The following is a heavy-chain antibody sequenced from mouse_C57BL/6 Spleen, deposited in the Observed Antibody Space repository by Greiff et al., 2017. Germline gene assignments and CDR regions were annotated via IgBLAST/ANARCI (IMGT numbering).Heavy chain of an antibody. D-gene: IGHD1-1*01. CDR1: GYTFTDYN. Sequence: VQLQQSGPELVKPGASVKMSCKASGYTFTDYNMHWVKQSHGKSLEWIGYINPNNGGTSYNQKFKGKATLTVNKSSSTAYMELRSLTSEDSAVYYYARAPVTTVVARDAMDYWGQGTSVTVSS. CDR3: ARAPVTTVVARDAMDY. V-gene: IGHV1-22*01. CDR2: INPNNGGT. J-gene: IGHJ4*01.